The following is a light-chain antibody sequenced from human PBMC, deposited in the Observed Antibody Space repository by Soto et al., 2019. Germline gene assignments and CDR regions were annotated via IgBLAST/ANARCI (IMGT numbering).Light chain of an antibody. J-gene: IGKJ1*01. Sequence: MAQSPAPLSVSPGERAPPSCRASQSVSSYLAWYQQKPGQAPRLLIYGASTRATDIPARFSGSGSGTEFTLTISSLQSEDSGVYYCQQYNHWPRTFGQGTKVDIK. V-gene: IGKV3-15*01. CDR3: QQYNHWPRT. CDR2: GAS. CDR1: QSVSSY.